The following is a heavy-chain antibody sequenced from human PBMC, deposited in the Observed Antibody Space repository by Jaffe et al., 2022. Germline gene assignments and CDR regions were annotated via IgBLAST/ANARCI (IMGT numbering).Heavy chain of an antibody. J-gene: IGHJ2*01. CDR3: ARGDYIWGSSSLHWYFDL. CDR1: GYTFTGYY. Sequence: QVQLVQSGAEVKKPGASVKVSCKASGYTFTGYYMHWVRQAPGQGLEWMGRINPNSGGTNYAQKFQGRVTMTRDTSISTAYMELSRLRSDDTAVYYCARGDYIWGSSSLHWYFDLWGRGTLVTVSS. V-gene: IGHV1-2*06. CDR2: INPNSGGT. D-gene: IGHD3-16*01.